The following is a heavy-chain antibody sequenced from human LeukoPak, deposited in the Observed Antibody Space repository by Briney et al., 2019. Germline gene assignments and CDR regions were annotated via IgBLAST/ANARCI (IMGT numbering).Heavy chain of an antibody. J-gene: IGHJ4*02. CDR3: VAQGYNWNAYESLGYFDY. D-gene: IGHD1-20*01. Sequence: ASVKVSCKASGYTFTSYDINWVRQATGQGLKWMGWMNPNSGNTGYAQKFQGRVIMTRNTSISTAYMELSSLRSEDTAVYYCVAQGYNWNAYESLGYFDYWGQGTLVTVSS. CDR2: MNPNSGNT. CDR1: GYTFTSYD. V-gene: IGHV1-8*01.